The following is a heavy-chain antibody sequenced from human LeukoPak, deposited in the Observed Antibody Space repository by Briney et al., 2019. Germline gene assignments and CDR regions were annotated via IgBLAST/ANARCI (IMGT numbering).Heavy chain of an antibody. CDR1: GYTFTNYY. J-gene: IGHJ4*02. Sequence: ASVKVSCKPSGYTFTNYYIHWVRQAPGQGPEWGGWINPASAGAAFAPKFQGRVSMTRDSSITTAFMDLTSLRSNDTAIYYCARQLGNYYRAFDFWGQGTLVTVSS. CDR3: ARQLGNYYRAFDF. D-gene: IGHD1-26*01. V-gene: IGHV1-2*02. CDR2: INPASAGA.